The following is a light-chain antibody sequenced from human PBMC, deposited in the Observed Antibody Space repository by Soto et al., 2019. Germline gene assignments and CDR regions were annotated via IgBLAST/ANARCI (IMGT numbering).Light chain of an antibody. Sequence: EIVSTQSPATLSVSPGDRATLSCRASQSVSSYLAWYQQKPGQAPRLLIYGASSRATGIPDRFSGSGSGTDFTLTISRLEPEDFAVYYCQQYGSSPITFGQGTRLEIK. J-gene: IGKJ5*01. CDR3: QQYGSSPIT. CDR1: QSVSSY. V-gene: IGKV3-20*01. CDR2: GAS.